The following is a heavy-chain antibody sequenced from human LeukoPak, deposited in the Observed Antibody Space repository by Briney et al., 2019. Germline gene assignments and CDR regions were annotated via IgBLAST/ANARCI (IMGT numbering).Heavy chain of an antibody. Sequence: PGGSLRLFCTASGFTFGVYAMSWVRQAPGKGLEWVGFIRSKAYGGTTEYAASVKGRFTISRDDSKSIAYLQMNSLKTEDTAVYYCTRARVPGVVIPVDYWGQGTLVTVSS. CDR2: IRSKAYGGTT. J-gene: IGHJ4*02. D-gene: IGHD3-3*01. V-gene: IGHV3-49*04. CDR1: GFTFGVYA. CDR3: TRARVPGVVIPVDY.